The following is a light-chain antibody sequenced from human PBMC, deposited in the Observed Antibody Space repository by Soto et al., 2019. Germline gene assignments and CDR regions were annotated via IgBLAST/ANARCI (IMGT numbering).Light chain of an antibody. V-gene: IGKV1-39*01. Sequence: DIEMTQSPSSLSASVGDRVTITCRASQSISNYLNWYQHKPGKAPKLLIYAASSLQSWVPTRVSGSGSGTEFTLTISSLQPEDFATYYCQQSYGTPLTFGEGTKFEIK. CDR1: QSISNY. CDR3: QQSYGTPLT. CDR2: AAS. J-gene: IGKJ4*01.